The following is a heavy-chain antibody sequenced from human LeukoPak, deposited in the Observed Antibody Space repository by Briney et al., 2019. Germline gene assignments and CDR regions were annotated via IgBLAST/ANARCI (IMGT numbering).Heavy chain of an antibody. CDR2: IIPIFGTA. Sequence: SVQVSCKASGGTFSSYAISWVRQAPGQGLEWMGGIIPIFGTANYAQKFQGRVTITADESTSTAYMELSSLRSEDTAVYYCARGWGNYYGSGSYFDYWGQGTLVTVSS. D-gene: IGHD3-10*01. CDR3: ARGWGNYYGSGSYFDY. J-gene: IGHJ4*02. CDR1: GGTFSSYA. V-gene: IGHV1-69*13.